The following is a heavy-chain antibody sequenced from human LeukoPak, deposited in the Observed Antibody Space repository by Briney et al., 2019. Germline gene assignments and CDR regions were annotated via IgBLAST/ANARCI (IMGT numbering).Heavy chain of an antibody. V-gene: IGHV3-48*03. J-gene: IGHJ6*03. Sequence: GGSLRLSCAASGFTFSSYEMNWVRQAPGKGLEWVSYISSSGSTIYYADSVKGRFTISRDNAKNSLYLQMNTLRAEDTAVYYCAKASRFGYSYGPREYFYYMDVWGKGTTVTISS. CDR2: ISSSGSTI. CDR1: GFTFSSYE. CDR3: AKASRFGYSYGPREYFYYMDV. D-gene: IGHD5-18*01.